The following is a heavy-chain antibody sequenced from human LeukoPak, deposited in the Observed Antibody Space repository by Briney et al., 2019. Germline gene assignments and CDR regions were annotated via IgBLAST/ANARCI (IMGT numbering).Heavy chain of an antibody. Sequence: GASVKVSCKASGYTFTGYYMHWVRQAPGQGLEWMGWINPNSGGTNYAQKFQGRVTMTRDTSISTAYMELGSLRSEDTAVYYCATYSPEYSGSYALQHWGQGTLVTVSS. J-gene: IGHJ1*01. V-gene: IGHV1-2*02. CDR2: INPNSGGT. D-gene: IGHD1-26*01. CDR3: ATYSPEYSGSYALQH. CDR1: GYTFTGYY.